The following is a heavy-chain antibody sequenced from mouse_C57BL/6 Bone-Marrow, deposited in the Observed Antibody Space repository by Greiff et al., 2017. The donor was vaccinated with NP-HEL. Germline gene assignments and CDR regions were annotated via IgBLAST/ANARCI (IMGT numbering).Heavy chain of an antibody. D-gene: IGHD2-5*01. CDR1: GFTFRSYC. J-gene: IGHJ2*01. CDR3: ARHYYSNYFDY. CDR2: ISTFGSYT. V-gene: IGHV5-6*01. Sequence: EVKLMESGGDLVKPGGSLKLSCAASGFTFRSYCMSCVRQTPDQRLEWVATISTFGSYTYYPDSVKGRCTISRDNAKNTLYLQMGSLKSEDTARYYCARHYYSNYFDYWGQGTTLTVSS.